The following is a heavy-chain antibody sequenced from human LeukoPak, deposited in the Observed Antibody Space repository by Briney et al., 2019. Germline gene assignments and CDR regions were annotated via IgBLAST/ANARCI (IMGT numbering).Heavy chain of an antibody. CDR3: AKVSYGANFETNFFDY. Sequence: GGSLRLSCAASGFTFSSYAMSWVRQAPGRGLEWVSAISGSGGSTYYADSVKGRFTVSRDSSKNTLYLQMNSVRAEDTAVYYCAKVSYGANFETNFFDYWGQGTLVTVSS. CDR2: ISGSGGST. D-gene: IGHD4-23*01. CDR1: GFTFSSYA. V-gene: IGHV3-23*01. J-gene: IGHJ4*02.